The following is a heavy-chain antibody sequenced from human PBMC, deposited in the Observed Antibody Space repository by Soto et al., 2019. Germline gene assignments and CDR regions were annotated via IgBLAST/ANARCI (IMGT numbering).Heavy chain of an antibody. CDR1: GGSFSGYY. J-gene: IGHJ4*02. V-gene: IGHV4-34*01. D-gene: IGHD1-1*01. CDR2: INHSGST. CDR3: ARSAGLATYYFDY. Sequence: SETLSLTCAVYGGSFSGYYWSWIRQPPGKGLEWIGEINHSGSTNYNPSLKSRVTISVDTSKNQFSLKLSPVTAADTAVYYCARSAGLATYYFDYWGQGTLVTVSS.